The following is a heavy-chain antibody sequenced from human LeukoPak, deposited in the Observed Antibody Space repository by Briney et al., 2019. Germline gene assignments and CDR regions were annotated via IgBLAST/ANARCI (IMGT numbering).Heavy chain of an antibody. CDR3: ARGIVGANYWYFDL. CDR2: ISSLSRNI. V-gene: IGHV3-21*05. D-gene: IGHD1-26*01. CDR1: GFSFSSYS. Sequence: GGSLRLSCAASGFSFSSYSMIWVRQAPGKGLEWLSYISSLSRNIHYTDSVKGRFTISRDNAKNSLYLQMNSLRAEDTAVYYCARGIVGANYWYFDLWGRGTLVTVSS. J-gene: IGHJ2*01.